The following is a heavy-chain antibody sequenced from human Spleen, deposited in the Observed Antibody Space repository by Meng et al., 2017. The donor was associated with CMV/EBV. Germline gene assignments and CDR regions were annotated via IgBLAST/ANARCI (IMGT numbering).Heavy chain of an antibody. Sequence: VQLVALVRGVTKPGASVKVSCMNSCYIFTIYGLSGVRQAPGQGFECMGWISLYKGNTNYAQKFQDRVTMTAQTSTGTAYMELRSLRSDDTAVYYCARDLNWNVALVYWGQGTLVTVSS. CDR1: CYIFTIYG. CDR3: ARDLNWNVALVY. J-gene: IGHJ4*02. V-gene: IGHV1-18*01. D-gene: IGHD1-1*01. CDR2: ISLYKGNT.